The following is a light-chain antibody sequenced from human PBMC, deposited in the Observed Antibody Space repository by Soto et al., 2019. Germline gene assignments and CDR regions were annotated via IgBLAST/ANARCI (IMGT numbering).Light chain of an antibody. J-gene: IGKJ2*01. V-gene: IGKV3-15*01. CDR3: QHYNNWPALYT. CDR2: GAS. Sequence: EIVMTQSPATLSVSPGERATLSCRASQSVSSNLAWYQQKRGQAPRLLIYGASTRATGSPARCSGSGSGTDFTLTISSLQSEDFAVYYCQHYNNWPALYTFGQGTKLEIK. CDR1: QSVSSN.